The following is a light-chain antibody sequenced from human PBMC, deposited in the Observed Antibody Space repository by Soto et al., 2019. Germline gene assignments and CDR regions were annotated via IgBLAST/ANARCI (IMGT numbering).Light chain of an antibody. CDR3: QQRSNWVT. CDR1: QSVSSY. V-gene: IGKV3-11*01. CDR2: DAS. J-gene: IGKJ2*01. Sequence: EIVLTQSPATLSLSPGERATLSCRASQSVSSYLAWYQQKPGQAPRLLIYDASNRATGIPARFSGSGSGTDFTLTISSLEPEDFAVYYCQQRSNWVTFGQGTNLEIK.